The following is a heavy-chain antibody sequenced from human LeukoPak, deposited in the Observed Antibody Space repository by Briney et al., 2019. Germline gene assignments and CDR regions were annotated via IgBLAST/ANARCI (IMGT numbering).Heavy chain of an antibody. CDR3: ASLYYGDYDHHEFGY. Sequence: GGSLRLSCAASGFTFSSYEMNWVRQAPGKGLEWVSYISSSGSTIYYADSVKGRFTISRDNAKNSLYLQMNSLRAEDTAVYYCASLYYGDYDHHEFGYWGQGTLVTVSS. CDR2: ISSSGSTI. V-gene: IGHV3-48*03. J-gene: IGHJ4*02. D-gene: IGHD4-17*01. CDR1: GFTFSSYE.